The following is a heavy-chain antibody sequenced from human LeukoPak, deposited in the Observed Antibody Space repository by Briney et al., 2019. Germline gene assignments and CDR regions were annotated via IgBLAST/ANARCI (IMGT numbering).Heavy chain of an antibody. J-gene: IGHJ4*02. CDR3: ARGIAVAGAFDY. CDR2: VCYSEST. V-gene: IGHV4-30-4*01. Sequence: SETLSLTSAVYGGSFSSGDYYWSWLGPPPGKGLEWIGCVCYSESTYYNPSLKSRVIISVDTSKNQFSLKLSSVTAADTAVYYCARGIAVAGAFDYWGQGTLVTVSS. CDR1: GGSFSSGDYY. D-gene: IGHD6-19*01.